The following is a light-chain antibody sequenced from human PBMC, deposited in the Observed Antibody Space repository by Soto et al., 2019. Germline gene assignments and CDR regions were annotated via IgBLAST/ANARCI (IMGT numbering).Light chain of an antibody. CDR2: GAS. J-gene: IGKJ5*01. V-gene: IGKV1-39*01. Sequence: DIQMTQSPSSLSASVGDRVTITFRASQSISIXLNWYQLKPXKAPTLXXYGASYLKSGVPIRFSGSGSGTDLTLTISSLQPEDFAIYYCQQTYTTREITFGQGTRLEIK. CDR3: QQTYTTREIT. CDR1: QSISIX.